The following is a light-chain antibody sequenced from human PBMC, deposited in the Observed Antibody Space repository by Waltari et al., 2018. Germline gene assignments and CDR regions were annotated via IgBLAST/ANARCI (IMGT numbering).Light chain of an antibody. J-gene: IGLJ2*01. CDR3: QVWDSGSDRSGVV. V-gene: IGLV3-21*04. Sequence: SYVLTQPPSVSVAPGQTATIPCGGSNIGSHSVSWYQQKTGQAPVLIIHFDRDWPSGIPERFSASNSGNTATLTIGGVEAGDEADYYCQVWDSGSDRSGVVFGGGTKLTVL. CDR2: FDR. CDR1: NIGSHS.